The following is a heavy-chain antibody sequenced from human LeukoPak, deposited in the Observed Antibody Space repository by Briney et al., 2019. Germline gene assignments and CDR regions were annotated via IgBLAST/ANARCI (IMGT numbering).Heavy chain of an antibody. V-gene: IGHV3-11*01. CDR2: ISNSGRTI. CDR3: ARTKSENAYGQHHGLDN. J-gene: IGHJ4*02. Sequence: GGSLRLSCAASGITFSDHYMNWIRQAPGKGLEWVSYISNSGRTIDYADSVKGRFTISRDNAKKSLYLQMNSLRTEDTAVYYCARTKSENAYGQHHGLDNWGQGILVTVSP. D-gene: IGHD3-10*01. CDR1: GITFSDHY.